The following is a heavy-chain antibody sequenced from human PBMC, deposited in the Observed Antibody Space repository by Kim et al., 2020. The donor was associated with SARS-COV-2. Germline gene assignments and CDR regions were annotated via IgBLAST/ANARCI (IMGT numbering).Heavy chain of an antibody. CDR2: DGSST. V-gene: IGHV3-74*01. CDR3: ARVTFDY. J-gene: IGHJ4*02. Sequence: DGSSTSYADSVKGRFTISRDNAKNTLYLQMNSLRAEDTAVYYCARVTFDYWGQGTLVTVSS.